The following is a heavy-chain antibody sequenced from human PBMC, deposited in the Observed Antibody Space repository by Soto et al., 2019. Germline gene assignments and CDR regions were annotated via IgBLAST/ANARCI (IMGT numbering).Heavy chain of an antibody. D-gene: IGHD3-10*01. CDR3: ASPDRGSTSLFDY. CDR2: INPNSGGT. CDR1: GYTFTGYY. J-gene: IGHJ4*02. Sequence: QVQLVQSGAEVKKPGASVKVSCKASGYTFTGYYMHWVRQAPGQGLEWMGWINPNSGGTNYAQKFQGRVTMTRDTSISTAYMELSSVTAADTAVYYCASPDRGSTSLFDYWGQGTLVTVSS. V-gene: IGHV1-2*02.